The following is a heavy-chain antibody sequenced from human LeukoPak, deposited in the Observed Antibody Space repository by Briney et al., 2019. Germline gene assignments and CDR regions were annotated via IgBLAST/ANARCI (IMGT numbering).Heavy chain of an antibody. CDR1: GGSISSSSYY. CDR2: IYYSGST. V-gene: IGHV4-39*07. Sequence: SETLSLTCAVSGGSISSSSYYWGWIRQPPGKGLEWIGSIYYSGSTYYNPSLKSRVTISVDTSKNQFSLKLSSVTAADTAVYYCARVVAAAGNNWFDPWGQGTLVTVSS. D-gene: IGHD6-13*01. J-gene: IGHJ5*02. CDR3: ARVVAAAGNNWFDP.